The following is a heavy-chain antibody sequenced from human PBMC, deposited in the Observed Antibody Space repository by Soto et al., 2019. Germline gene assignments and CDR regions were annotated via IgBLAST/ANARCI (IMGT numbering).Heavy chain of an antibody. D-gene: IGHD6-19*01. CDR3: ARRQTRSSGWCVDY. V-gene: IGHV4-34*01. Sequence: SETLSLTCAVYGGSFSGYYWSWIRQPPGKGLEWIGEINHSGSTNYNPSLKSRVTISVDTSKNQFSLKLSSVTAADTAVYYCARRQTRSSGWCVDYWGQGTLVTVSS. CDR2: INHSGST. CDR1: GGSFSGYY. J-gene: IGHJ4*02.